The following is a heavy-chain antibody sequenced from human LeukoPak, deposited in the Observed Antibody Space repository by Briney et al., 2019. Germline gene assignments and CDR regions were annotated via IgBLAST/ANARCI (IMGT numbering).Heavy chain of an antibody. J-gene: IGHJ6*03. Sequence: GASVTVSCKASGYTLTGYYMHWVRQAPGQGLELMGWINPNSGGTNYAQKFQGRVTMTRDTSISTVYMELSSLRSDDTAVYYCASTTIFGLVVSDYSMDVWGKGTTVTVSS. V-gene: IGHV1-2*02. D-gene: IGHD3-3*01. CDR2: INPNSGGT. CDR1: GYTLTGYY. CDR3: ASTTIFGLVVSDYSMDV.